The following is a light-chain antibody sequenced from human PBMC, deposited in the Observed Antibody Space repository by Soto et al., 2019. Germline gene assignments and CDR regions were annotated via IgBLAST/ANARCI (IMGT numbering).Light chain of an antibody. Sequence: DIPLTQSPSFLSASVGDRVTITCRASQGISSYLAWYQQKPGKAPKLLIYAASTLQSGVPSRFSGSGSGTEFTLTISSLQPEDFATYCCQQLNSSPFTFGPGTKVDIK. CDR3: QQLNSSPFT. CDR2: AAS. J-gene: IGKJ3*01. CDR1: QGISSY. V-gene: IGKV1-9*01.